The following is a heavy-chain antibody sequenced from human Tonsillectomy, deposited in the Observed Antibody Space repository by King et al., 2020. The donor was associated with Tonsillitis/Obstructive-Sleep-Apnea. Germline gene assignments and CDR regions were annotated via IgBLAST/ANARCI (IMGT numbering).Heavy chain of an antibody. D-gene: IGHD3-9*01. CDR1: GGSISSYY. CDR2: IYYSGST. J-gene: IGHJ4*02. Sequence: VQLQESGPGLVKPSETLSLTCTVSGGSISSYYWSWIRQPPGKGLEWIGYIYYSGSTNYNPSLKSRVTISVDTSKNQFSLKLGSVTAADTAVYYCAASYYDILAGNYFDYWAQGTLVTVSS. CDR3: AASYYDILAGNYFDY. V-gene: IGHV4-59*08.